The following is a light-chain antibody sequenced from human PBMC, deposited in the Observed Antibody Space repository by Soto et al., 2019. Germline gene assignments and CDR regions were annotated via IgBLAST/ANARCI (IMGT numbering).Light chain of an antibody. Sequence: QSVLTQPPSASGSPGQSVTISCTGTKNDIGVYDFVSWYQHHPGKAPRLIIYEVVQRPSGVPDRFSGSKSGNTASLTVSGLQAVDEADYFCNSYAGSDNYVLFGGGTKLTVL. CDR3: NSYAGSDNYVL. CDR1: KNDIGVYDF. CDR2: EVV. V-gene: IGLV2-8*01. J-gene: IGLJ3*02.